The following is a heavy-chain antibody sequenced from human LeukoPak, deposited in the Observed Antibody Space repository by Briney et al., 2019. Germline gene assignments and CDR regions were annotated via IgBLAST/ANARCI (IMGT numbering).Heavy chain of an antibody. D-gene: IGHD6-6*01. CDR3: ARGYSSSSEAMDV. Sequence: PSQTLSLTCTVSGGSISSGSYYWSWIRQPPGKGLEWIGYIYHSGSTYYNPSLKSRVTISVDRSKNQFSLKLSSVTAADTAVYYCARGYSSSSEAMDVWGKGTTVTVSS. CDR1: GGSISSGSYY. V-gene: IGHV4-30-2*01. CDR2: IYHSGST. J-gene: IGHJ6*04.